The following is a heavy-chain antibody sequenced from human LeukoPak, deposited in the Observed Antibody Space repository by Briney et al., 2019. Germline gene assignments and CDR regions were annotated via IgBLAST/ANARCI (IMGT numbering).Heavy chain of an antibody. J-gene: IGHJ4*02. V-gene: IGHV3-66*01. CDR1: GFTVSSNY. Sequence: GGSLRLSCAASGFTVSSNYMSWVLQAPGKGLEWVAVIYSGGSTYYSDSVKGRFTISRDNSKNKLYLQMNTLRAEDTAVYYCARDLYYSDSSGYVDYWGQGTLVTVSS. CDR2: IYSGGST. CDR3: ARDLYYSDSSGYVDY. D-gene: IGHD3-22*01.